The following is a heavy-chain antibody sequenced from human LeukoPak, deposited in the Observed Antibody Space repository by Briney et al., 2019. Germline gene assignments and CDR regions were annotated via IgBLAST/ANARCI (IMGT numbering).Heavy chain of an antibody. CDR2: IYYSGSI. D-gene: IGHD3-22*01. Sequence: PSETLSLTCTVSGGSISSYYWSWIRQPPGKGLEWIGYIYYSGSINYNPSLKSRVTISVDTSKNQFSLKLSSVTAADTAVYYCARHIIVSYYYDSSGSNWFDPWGQGTLVTVSS. CDR3: ARHIIVSYYYDSSGSNWFDP. CDR1: GGSISSYY. J-gene: IGHJ5*02. V-gene: IGHV4-59*08.